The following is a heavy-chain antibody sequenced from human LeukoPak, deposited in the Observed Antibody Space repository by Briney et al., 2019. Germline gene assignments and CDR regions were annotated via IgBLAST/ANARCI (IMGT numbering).Heavy chain of an antibody. Sequence: SETLSLTCTVSGGSISSSSYYWGWIRQPPGKGLEWIGSIYYSGSTYYNPSLKSRVTISVDTSKNQFSLKLSSVTAADTAFYYCARGAFDIWGQGTMVTVSS. J-gene: IGHJ3*02. CDR1: GGSISSSSYY. V-gene: IGHV4-39*07. CDR2: IYYSGST. CDR3: ARGAFDI.